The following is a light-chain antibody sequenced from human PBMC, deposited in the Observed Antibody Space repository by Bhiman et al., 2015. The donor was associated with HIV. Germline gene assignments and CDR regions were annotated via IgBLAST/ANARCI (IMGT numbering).Light chain of an antibody. V-gene: IGLV3-1*01. J-gene: IGLJ1*01. CDR1: KLGDKY. CDR3: QAWDSSSRV. Sequence: SYELTQPPSLSVSPGQTATITCSGDKLGDKYTCWYQQKPGQSPVLVIYQDTKRPSGIPERFSGSNSGNTATLTISGTQPMDESDYYCQAWDSSSRVFGTGTKVTVL. CDR2: QDT.